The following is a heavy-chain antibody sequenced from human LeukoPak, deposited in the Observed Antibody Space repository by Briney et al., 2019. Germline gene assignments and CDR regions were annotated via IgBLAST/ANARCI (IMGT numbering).Heavy chain of an antibody. J-gene: IGHJ6*03. CDR3: AKDFSSGWSSFGYYMDV. Sequence: PGGSLRLSCAASGFTFSSYGMHWVRQAPGKGLEWVAFIRYDGSNKYYTDSVKGRFTISRDNSKNTLYLQMNSLRAEDTAVYYCAKDFSSGWSSFGYYMDVWGKGTTVTVSS. D-gene: IGHD6-19*01. V-gene: IGHV3-30*02. CDR1: GFTFSSYG. CDR2: IRYDGSNK.